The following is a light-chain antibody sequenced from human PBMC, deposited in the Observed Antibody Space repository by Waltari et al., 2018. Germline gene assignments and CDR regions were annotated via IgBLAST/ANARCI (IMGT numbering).Light chain of an antibody. CDR3: QQRRTWPLT. CDR2: DAS. J-gene: IGKJ4*01. CDR1: QSVSYY. Sequence: EIVLTHSPATLSLSPGERATLSCRASQSVSYYLAWYQQRPGQAPRLLIYDASSRATGIPARFSGSGSETDFTLTISSLEPEDFAVYYCQQRRTWPLTFGGGTKVEI. V-gene: IGKV3-11*01.